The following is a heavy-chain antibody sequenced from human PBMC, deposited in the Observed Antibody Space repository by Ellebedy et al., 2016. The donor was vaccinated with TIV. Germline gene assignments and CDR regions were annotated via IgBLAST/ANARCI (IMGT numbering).Heavy chain of an antibody. Sequence: GGSLRLSXKGSGYSFTSYWIGWVRQMPGKGLEWMGIIYPGDSDTNYSPSFQGHVTISADKSISTAYLQWSSLKASDTAMYYCARGGVVPAAGLKNYYYYYGMDVWGQGTTVTVSS. CDR3: ARGGVVPAAGLKNYYYYYGMDV. V-gene: IGHV5-51*01. CDR1: GYSFTSYW. CDR2: IYPGDSDT. J-gene: IGHJ6*02. D-gene: IGHD2-2*01.